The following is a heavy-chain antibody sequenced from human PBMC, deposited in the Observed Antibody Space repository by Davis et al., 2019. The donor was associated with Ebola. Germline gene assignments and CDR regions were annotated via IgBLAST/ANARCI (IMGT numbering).Heavy chain of an antibody. CDR1: GFTFSSYA. CDR3: ARVRWTSGYYFDY. D-gene: IGHD3-22*01. CDR2: ISSSGGST. Sequence: GESLKISCAASGFTFSSYAMSWVRQAPGKGLEWVSAISSSGGSTYYADSVKGRFTISRDNSKNTLYLQMNSLRAEDTAVYYCARVRWTSGYYFDYWGQGTLVTVSS. V-gene: IGHV3-23*01. J-gene: IGHJ4*02.